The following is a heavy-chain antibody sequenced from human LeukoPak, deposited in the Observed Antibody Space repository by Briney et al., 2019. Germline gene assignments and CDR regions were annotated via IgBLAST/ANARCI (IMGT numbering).Heavy chain of an antibody. CDR1: DGSISTGGYY. D-gene: IGHD4-17*01. V-gene: IGHV4-31*11. J-gene: IGHJ4*02. CDR3: AGHYGDSGYFDY. CDR2: IYYSGST. Sequence: SESLSLTCAVSDGSISTGGYYWSWIRQHPGKGLERIGYIYYSGSTYYNPSLKSRVTISVDTSKNQFSLKLSSVTAADTAVYYCAGHYGDSGYFDYWGQGTLVTVSS.